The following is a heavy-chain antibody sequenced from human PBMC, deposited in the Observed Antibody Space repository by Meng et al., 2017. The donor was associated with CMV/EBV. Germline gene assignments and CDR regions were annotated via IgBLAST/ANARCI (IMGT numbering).Heavy chain of an antibody. CDR3: ARGLKAWFDP. CDR2: INHSGST. V-gene: IGHV4-34*01. Sequence: SETLSLTCAVYGGSFSGYYWSWIRQPPGKGLEWIGEINHSGSTNYNPSHKSRVTISVDTSKNQFSLKLSSVTAADTAVYYCARGLKAWFDPWGQGTLVTVSS. CDR1: GGSFSGYY. J-gene: IGHJ5*02.